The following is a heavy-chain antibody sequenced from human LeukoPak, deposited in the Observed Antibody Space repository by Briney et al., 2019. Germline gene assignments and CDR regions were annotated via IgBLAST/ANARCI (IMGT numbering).Heavy chain of an antibody. D-gene: IGHD4-11*01. CDR2: IYHSGST. CDR3: ARSLEYSKYGLFDY. Sequence: SETLSLTCAVSGGSISSSNWWRWVRQPPGKGLEWIGEIYHSGSTNYNPSLKSRVTISVAKSKNQFSLKLSSSTAADTAVYCCARSLEYSKYGLFDYWGQGTVVSVSS. J-gene: IGHJ4*02. V-gene: IGHV4-4*01. CDR1: GGSISSSNW.